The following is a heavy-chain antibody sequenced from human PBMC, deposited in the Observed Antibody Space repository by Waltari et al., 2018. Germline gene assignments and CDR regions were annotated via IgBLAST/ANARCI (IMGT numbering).Heavy chain of an antibody. J-gene: IGHJ4*02. Sequence: QVQLVESGGGVVQPGRSLRLSCAASGFTFSSYGLHWVRQAPGKGLAWVAGISYDGSKKYYADSVKGRFTISRDNSKNTLYLQMNSLRPEDTAVYYCAKARKQWLVLNYFDYWGQGTLVTVSS. CDR1: GFTFSSYG. CDR2: ISYDGSKK. D-gene: IGHD6-19*01. V-gene: IGHV3-30*18. CDR3: AKARKQWLVLNYFDY.